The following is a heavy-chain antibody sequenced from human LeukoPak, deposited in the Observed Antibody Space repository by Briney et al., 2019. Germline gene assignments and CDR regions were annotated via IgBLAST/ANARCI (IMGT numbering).Heavy chain of an antibody. CDR1: KFNFHNYG. D-gene: IGHD4-17*01. Sequence: GGSLRLSCTTSKFNFHNYGMTWVRQAPGKGPEWVASISGSGGSTQYAASVRGRFSISRDNSKNTLYLQMNSLRAEDTAVYYCTKDPNGDYIGTFDIWGQGTMVTVSS. J-gene: IGHJ3*02. V-gene: IGHV3-23*01. CDR2: ISGSGGST. CDR3: TKDPNGDYIGTFDI.